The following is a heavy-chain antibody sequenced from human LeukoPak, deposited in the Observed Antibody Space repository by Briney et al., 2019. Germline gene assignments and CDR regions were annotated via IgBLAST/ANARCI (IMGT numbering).Heavy chain of an antibody. Sequence: GASVTVSCKASGYPFIDYYLHWVRQAPGQGLEWMGCINPNTGDTNSAQNFQGRVIMTRDTSITTAYMELSRLKSDDTALYYCASKGAGHCYDASCMGSFDLWGQGTTVAVSS. CDR3: ASKGAGHCYDASCMGSFDL. CDR1: GYPFIDYY. D-gene: IGHD2-15*01. CDR2: INPNTGDT. V-gene: IGHV1-2*02. J-gene: IGHJ3*01.